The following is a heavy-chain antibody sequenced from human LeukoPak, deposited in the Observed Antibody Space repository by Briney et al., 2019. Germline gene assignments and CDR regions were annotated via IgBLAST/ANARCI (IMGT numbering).Heavy chain of an antibody. Sequence: GGSLRLSCAAPGFTFSSYAMHWVRQAPGKGLEWVAVISYDGSNKYYADSVKGRFTISRDNSKNTLYMQMNSLRAEDTAVYYCARDLIGVRAEMADYWGQGTLVTVSS. D-gene: IGHD5-24*01. J-gene: IGHJ4*02. CDR3: ARDLIGVRAEMADY. V-gene: IGHV3-30*04. CDR2: ISYDGSNK. CDR1: GFTFSSYA.